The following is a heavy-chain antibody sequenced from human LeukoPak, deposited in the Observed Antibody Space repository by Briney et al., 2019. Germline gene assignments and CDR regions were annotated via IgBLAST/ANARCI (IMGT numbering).Heavy chain of an antibody. J-gene: IGHJ3*02. CDR1: GFIFSSYG. Sequence: GGSLRLSCEASGFIFSSYGFHWVRQAPGKGLEWVAAIWYDGSQEYYADSVKGRFTISRDTSKNTLYLQMNSLRAEDTAVYYCARDPSRYAFDIWGQGTMVTVSS. CDR3: ARDPSRYAFDI. V-gene: IGHV3-33*08. CDR2: IWYDGSQE.